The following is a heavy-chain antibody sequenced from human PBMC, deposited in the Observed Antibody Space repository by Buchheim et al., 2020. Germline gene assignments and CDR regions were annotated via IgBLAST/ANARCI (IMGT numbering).Heavy chain of an antibody. CDR3: ARGLRQWLVPFDY. CDR1: GGSISSSSYY. CDR2: INHSGST. D-gene: IGHD6-19*01. Sequence: QLQLQESGPGLVKPSETLSLTCTVSGGSISSSSYYWSWIRQPPGKGLEWIGEINHSGSTNYNPSLKSRVTISVDTSKNQFSLKLSSVTAADTAVYYCARGLRQWLVPFDYWGQGTL. V-gene: IGHV4-39*07. J-gene: IGHJ4*02.